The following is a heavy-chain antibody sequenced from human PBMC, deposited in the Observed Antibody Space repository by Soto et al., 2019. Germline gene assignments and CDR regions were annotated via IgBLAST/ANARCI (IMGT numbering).Heavy chain of an antibody. CDR3: AASIFYYGMDV. J-gene: IGHJ6*02. CDR2: IYPGDSDT. CDR1: GYSFTSYW. Sequence: GESLKISCKGSGYSFTSYWIAWVRQMPGKGLEWVGLIYPGDSDTRYSPSFQGQVTISADKSITTTYLQWSSLKASDTAIYYCAASIFYYGMDVWGQGTTVTVSS. V-gene: IGHV5-51*01.